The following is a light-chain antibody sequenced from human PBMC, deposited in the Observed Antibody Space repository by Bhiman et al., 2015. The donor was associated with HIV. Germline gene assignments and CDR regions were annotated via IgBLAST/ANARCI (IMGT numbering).Light chain of an antibody. Sequence: QSVLTQPPSASGTPGQRVTISCSGSSSNIGSHYVYWYHHVPGTTPKVLIYRNNQRPSGVPDRFSGFKSGTSASLAISGLRSDDEADYYCATWDDSLSAVIFGGGTKLTVV. CDR3: ATWDDSLSAVI. V-gene: IGLV1-47*01. CDR2: RNN. CDR1: SSNIGSHY. J-gene: IGLJ2*01.